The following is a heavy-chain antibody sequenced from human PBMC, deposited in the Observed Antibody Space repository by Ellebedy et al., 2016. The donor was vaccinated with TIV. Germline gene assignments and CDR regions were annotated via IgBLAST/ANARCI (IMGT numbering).Heavy chain of an antibody. D-gene: IGHD3-9*01. CDR3: ARRLAYYDILTDY. Sequence: SVKVSCXASGGTFSSYAISWVRQAPGQGLEWMGGIIPIFGTANYAQKFQGRVTITADESTSTAYMELSSLRSEDTAVYYCARRLAYYDILTDYWGQGTLVTVSS. CDR1: GGTFSSYA. V-gene: IGHV1-69*13. CDR2: IIPIFGTA. J-gene: IGHJ4*02.